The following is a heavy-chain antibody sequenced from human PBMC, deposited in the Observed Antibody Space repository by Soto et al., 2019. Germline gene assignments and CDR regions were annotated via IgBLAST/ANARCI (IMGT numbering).Heavy chain of an antibody. J-gene: IGHJ4*02. Sequence: GGSLRLSCAASGFTFDDYAMHWVRQAPGKGLEWVSGISWNSGSIGYADSVKGRFTISRDNAKNSLYLQMNSLRAEDTALYYCAKGYCTNGVCYPTPYFDYWGQGTLVTVSS. D-gene: IGHD2-8*01. CDR3: AKGYCTNGVCYPTPYFDY. V-gene: IGHV3-9*01. CDR1: GFTFDDYA. CDR2: ISWNSGSI.